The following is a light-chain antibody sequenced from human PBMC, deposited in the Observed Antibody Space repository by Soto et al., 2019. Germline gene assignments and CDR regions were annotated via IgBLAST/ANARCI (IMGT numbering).Light chain of an antibody. V-gene: IGKV3-11*01. CDR1: QSVSSN. CDR2: DAS. Sequence: ETVLTQSPATLSLSPGERCTLSCMASQSVSSNLAWYQKKTCQAPRLLIYDASNRATGIPARFSGSGSGTDFTLTISSLEPEDFAVYYCQQRSNWTFGQGTKVDIK. J-gene: IGKJ1*01. CDR3: QQRSNWT.